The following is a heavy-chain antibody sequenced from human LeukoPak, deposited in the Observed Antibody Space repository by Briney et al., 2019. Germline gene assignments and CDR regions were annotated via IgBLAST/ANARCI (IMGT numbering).Heavy chain of an antibody. CDR3: ANGYCSGGSCYYYYMDV. CDR1: GFTFRSYW. D-gene: IGHD2-15*01. J-gene: IGHJ6*03. CDR2: ISGSGGYT. V-gene: IGHV3-23*01. Sequence: PGGSLRLSCAASGFTFRSYWMSWVRQAPGKGLEWVSAISGSGGYTYYADSVKGRFTISRDNSKNTLYLQMNSLRAEDTAVYYCANGYCSGGSCYYYYMDVWGKGTTVTVSS.